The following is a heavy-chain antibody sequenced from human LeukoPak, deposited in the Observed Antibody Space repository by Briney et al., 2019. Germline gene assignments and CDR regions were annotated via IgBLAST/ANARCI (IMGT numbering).Heavy chain of an antibody. D-gene: IGHD3-22*01. CDR1: GFTFSSYA. CDR3: APPNYYDSSGYYLRVDY. Sequence: QSGGSLRLSCAASGFTFSSYAMSWVRQAPGKGLEWVSAISGSGGSTYYADSVKGRFTISRDNSKNTLYLQMNSLRAEDTAVYYCAPPNYYDSSGYYLRVDYWGQGTLVTVSS. J-gene: IGHJ4*02. CDR2: ISGSGGST. V-gene: IGHV3-23*01.